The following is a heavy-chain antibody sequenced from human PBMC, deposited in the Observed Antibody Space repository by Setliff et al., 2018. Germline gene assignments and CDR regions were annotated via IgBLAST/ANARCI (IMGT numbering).Heavy chain of an antibody. V-gene: IGHV3-74*01. CDR1: GFTFSTYG. J-gene: IGHJ4*02. CDR2: INSDGSST. D-gene: IGHD6-19*01. CDR3: ARGEDYSSGWHLSYFDY. Sequence: GGSLRLSCAASGFTFSTYGMHWVRQAPGKGLVWVSRINSDGSSTSYADSVKGRFTISRDNSKNTLYLQMNSLRAEDTAVYYCARGEDYSSGWHLSYFDYWGQGTLVTVSS.